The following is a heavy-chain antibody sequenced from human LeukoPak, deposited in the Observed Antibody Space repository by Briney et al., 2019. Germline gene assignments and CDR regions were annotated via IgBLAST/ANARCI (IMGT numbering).Heavy chain of an antibody. CDR2: ISSSSSTI. D-gene: IGHD2-8*01. CDR1: GFTFSSYS. Sequence: TGGSLRLSCAASGFTFSSYSMNWVRQAPGKGLEWVSSISSSSSTIYYADSVKGRFTISRDNAKNSLYLQMNSLRAEDTAVYYCARDGIYCTNGVCPPSIDYWGQGTLVTVSS. J-gene: IGHJ4*02. CDR3: ARDGIYCTNGVCPPSIDY. V-gene: IGHV3-48*01.